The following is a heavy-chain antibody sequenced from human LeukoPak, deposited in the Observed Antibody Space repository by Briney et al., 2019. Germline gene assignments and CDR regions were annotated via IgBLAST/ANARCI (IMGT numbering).Heavy chain of an antibody. J-gene: IGHJ4*02. Sequence: GGSLRLSCAASEFTFSSYNMNWVRQAPGKGLEWVSSISSTSKYIYYADSVKGRFTISRDNAKTLLFLQMNSLTVEDTAVYCCAKKFRGDYGDYDYWGQGTLVTVSS. V-gene: IGHV3-21*01. CDR1: EFTFSSYN. CDR3: AKKFRGDYGDYDY. D-gene: IGHD4-17*01. CDR2: ISSTSKYI.